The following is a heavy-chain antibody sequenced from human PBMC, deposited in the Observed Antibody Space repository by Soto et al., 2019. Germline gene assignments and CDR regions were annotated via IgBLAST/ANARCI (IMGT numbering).Heavy chain of an antibody. J-gene: IGHJ4*02. CDR3: ARIPRYSFPTSDDLDS. D-gene: IGHD5-18*01. CDR1: GGTFYTYT. V-gene: IGHV1-69*13. Sequence: SVKVSCKASGGTFYTYTFSWVRQAPGQGLEWMGSITPIYPTTNYAEKFQGRLTVTADGSTNTAYMELNSLTSEDTAVYYCARIPRYSFPTSDDLDSWGQGTLVTAPQ. CDR2: ITPIYPTT.